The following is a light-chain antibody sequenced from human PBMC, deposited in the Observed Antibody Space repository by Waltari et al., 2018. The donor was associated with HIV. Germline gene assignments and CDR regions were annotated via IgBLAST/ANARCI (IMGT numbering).Light chain of an antibody. J-gene: IGLJ3*02. V-gene: IGLV3-25*03. CDR2: KDN. Sequence: SYDLTQPPSVSVSPRQTARIICPGDALSTEYTFWHQQKPGQAPVLVIYKDNERASGVPERFFGSTSGKFVTLTISDVEPDDEADYYGQSAGGGGTYRFGGGTKLTVL. CDR1: ALSTEY. CDR3: QSAGGGGTYR.